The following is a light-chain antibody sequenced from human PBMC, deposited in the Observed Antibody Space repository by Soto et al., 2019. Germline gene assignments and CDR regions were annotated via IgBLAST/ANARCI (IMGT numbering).Light chain of an antibody. CDR2: GAS. V-gene: IGKV3-20*01. Sequence: EIVLTQSPCTLSLSQGERATLSCRASQSVSSSYLAVYQQKPGQAPRLRIYGASSMSTGIPDRFSGSGSWTDFPLTISRLEPEDFAVYYCQHYGISPPTFGHATKVEIK. CDR1: QSVSSSY. CDR3: QHYGISPPT. J-gene: IGKJ1*01.